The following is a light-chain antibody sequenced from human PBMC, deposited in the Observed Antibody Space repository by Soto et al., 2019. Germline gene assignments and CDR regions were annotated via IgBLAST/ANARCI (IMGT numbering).Light chain of an antibody. CDR2: AAS. CDR3: QHSYSTPWT. Sequence: DIQMTQSPSSLSASVGDRVTITCRASQSISGYLIWYQQKPGKAPKLLIYAASSLPSGVPSRFSGSGSGTEFTLTISSLQPEDFATYYCQHSYSTPWTFGQGTKVEIK. CDR1: QSISGY. J-gene: IGKJ1*01. V-gene: IGKV1-39*01.